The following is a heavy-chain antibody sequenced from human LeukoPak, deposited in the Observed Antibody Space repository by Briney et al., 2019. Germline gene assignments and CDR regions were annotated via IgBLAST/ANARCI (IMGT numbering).Heavy chain of an antibody. CDR1: GFTFSSYS. CDR2: ISSGSSTK. J-gene: IGHJ4*02. Sequence: PGGSLRLSCVASGFTFSSYSMNWVRQAPGKGLEWLSYISSGSSTKYYADSVEGRFTISRDNAKNSLYLQLNSLRPDDTAVYYCARDQLAYSGYDTLFDYWGQGTLVTVSS. CDR3: ARDQLAYSGYDTLFDY. V-gene: IGHV3-48*01. D-gene: IGHD5-12*01.